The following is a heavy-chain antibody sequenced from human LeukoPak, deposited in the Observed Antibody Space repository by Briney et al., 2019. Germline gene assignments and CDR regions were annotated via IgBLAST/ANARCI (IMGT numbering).Heavy chain of an antibody. V-gene: IGHV5-51*01. CDR2: IYPGDSDT. Sequence: GESLKISCKGSGYSFTSYWIGWVRQMPGKGLEWMGTIYPGDSDTRYSPSFQGQVTISADKSISTAYLQWSSLKASDTAMYYCASILEMATIGDAFDIWGQGTMVTVSS. D-gene: IGHD5-24*01. J-gene: IGHJ3*02. CDR1: GYSFTSYW. CDR3: ASILEMATIGDAFDI.